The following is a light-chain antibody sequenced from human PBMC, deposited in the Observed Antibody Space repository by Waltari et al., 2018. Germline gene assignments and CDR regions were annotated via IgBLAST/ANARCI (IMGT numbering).Light chain of an antibody. J-gene: IGLJ2*01. CDR2: GNN. V-gene: IGLV1-44*01. CDR1: SSSIGSKT. CDR3: AAWDDSLKGV. Sequence: QSVLTQPPSASGTPGQRVTISCSGSSSSIGSKTVNWYQQLPGMAPKLLIYGNNPLPPGVPDRCSGPKSGTSASLAISGLQSEDEADDYCAAWDDSLKGVFGGGTKLTVL.